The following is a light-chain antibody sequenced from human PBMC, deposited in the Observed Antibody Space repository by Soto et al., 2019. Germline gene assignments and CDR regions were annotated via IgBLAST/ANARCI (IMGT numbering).Light chain of an antibody. CDR2: EVS. J-gene: IGLJ3*02. CDR1: NSDVGAYNY. CDR3: LSYTITSILV. V-gene: IGLV2-14*01. Sequence: QSALTQPASVSGSPGQSIIISCTGTNSDVGAYNYVSWFQQHPGRAPKLIIFEVSNRPSGVSHRFSGSKSGNTASLTISGLQTEDEADYYCLSYTITSILVFGGGTKLTVL.